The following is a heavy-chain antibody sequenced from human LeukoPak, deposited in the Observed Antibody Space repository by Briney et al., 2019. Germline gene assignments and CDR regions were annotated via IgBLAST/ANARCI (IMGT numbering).Heavy chain of an antibody. CDR1: SGSINSSSYY. CDR2: IYYSGST. Sequence: PSETLSLTCTVSSGSINSSSYYWGWIRQPPGKGLEWIGCIYYSGSTNYNPSLKSRATMSVDTSKNQFSLNVSSVTAADTAVYYCAAIWAMVRGRQLYFYYYMDDWGKGTTVTVSS. D-gene: IGHD3-10*01. CDR3: AAIWAMVRGRQLYFYYYMDD. V-gene: IGHV4-39*01. J-gene: IGHJ6*03.